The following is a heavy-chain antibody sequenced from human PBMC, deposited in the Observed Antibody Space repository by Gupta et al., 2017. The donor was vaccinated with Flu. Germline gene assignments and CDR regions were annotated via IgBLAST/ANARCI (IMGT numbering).Heavy chain of an antibody. V-gene: IGHV2-26*01. CDR1: GFSLSTSKMG. D-gene: IGHD2-21*02. Sequence: QVTLKESGPVLVKPTETLTLTCTVSGFSLSTSKMGVSWIRQPPGKSLEWLAHIFSDDEKAHSPSLRSRLTISKDTSKSQVVLTMTNMDPVDTATYYCAREYCGGDCYHSFLDYWGLGILVTVSS. CDR2: IFSDDEK. CDR3: AREYCGGDCYHSFLDY. J-gene: IGHJ4*02.